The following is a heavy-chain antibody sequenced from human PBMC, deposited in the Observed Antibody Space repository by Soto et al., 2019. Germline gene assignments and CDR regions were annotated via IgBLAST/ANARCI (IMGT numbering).Heavy chain of an antibody. Sequence: ASVKVSCKASGYTFTSYGISWVRQAPGQGLEWMGWISAYNGNTNYAQKLQGRVTMTTDTSTSTAYMELRSLRSDDTAVYYCARDPNIVVVPAAMVPFDYWGQGTLVTVSS. CDR3: ARDPNIVVVPAAMVPFDY. D-gene: IGHD2-2*01. J-gene: IGHJ4*02. CDR2: ISAYNGNT. CDR1: GYTFTSYG. V-gene: IGHV1-18*01.